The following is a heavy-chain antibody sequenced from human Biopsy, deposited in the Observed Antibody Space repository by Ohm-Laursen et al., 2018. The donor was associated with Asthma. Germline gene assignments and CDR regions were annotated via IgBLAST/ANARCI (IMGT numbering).Heavy chain of an antibody. CDR2: IYYTGSD. J-gene: IGHJ6*02. D-gene: IGHD3-10*01. Sequence: TLSLTCAVSGGSVSTGSYYWSWIRQPPGKGLEWLGFIYYTGSDNYNPSLKSRVTISVDTSKNQFSLRLNSVTAADTAVYYCARGPNYHGSGRAPIGMDVWGQGTTVTVSS. CDR3: ARGPNYHGSGRAPIGMDV. V-gene: IGHV4-61*01. CDR1: GGSVSTGSYY.